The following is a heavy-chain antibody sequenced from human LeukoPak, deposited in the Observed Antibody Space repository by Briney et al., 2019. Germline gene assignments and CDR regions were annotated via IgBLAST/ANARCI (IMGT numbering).Heavy chain of an antibody. CDR2: INPNSGGT. CDR3: ARAVRTVYYFDY. V-gene: IGHV1-2*02. D-gene: IGHD3-10*01. Sequence: ASVKVSCKASGGTFNSYPINWVRQAPGQGLEWMGWINPNSGGTNYAQKFQGRVTSTRDTSISTAYMELSRLRSDDTAVYYCARAVRTVYYFDYWGQGTLVTVSS. J-gene: IGHJ4*02. CDR1: GGTFNSYP.